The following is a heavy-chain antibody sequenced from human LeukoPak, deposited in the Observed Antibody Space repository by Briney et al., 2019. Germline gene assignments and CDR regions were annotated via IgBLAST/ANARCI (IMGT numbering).Heavy chain of an antibody. V-gene: IGHV4-31*03. J-gene: IGHJ4*02. CDR3: ARLFDTAMAFDY. CDR1: GGSISSGGYY. Sequence: SQTPSLTCTVSGGSISSGGYYWSWIRQHPGKGLEWIGYIYYSGSTNYNPSLKSRVTISVDTSKNQFSLKLSSVTAADTAVYYCARLFDTAMAFDYWGQGTLVTVSS. CDR2: IYYSGST. D-gene: IGHD5-18*01.